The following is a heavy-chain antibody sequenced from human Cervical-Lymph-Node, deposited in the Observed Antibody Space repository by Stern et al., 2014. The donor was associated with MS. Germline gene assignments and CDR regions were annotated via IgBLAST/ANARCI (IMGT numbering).Heavy chain of an antibody. D-gene: IGHD3-22*01. CDR3: ARDSSDGFDS. Sequence: VQLVQSGTEVKKPGASVKVSCKASGHTFDYGISWMRQAPRQGLEWLGWISDYNGNTKSLKNLQDRFTMTTDSSTKTAFMELRSLSDDDTAIYYCARDSSDGFDSWGQGTLVIVSS. V-gene: IGHV1-18*01. J-gene: IGHJ4*02. CDR2: ISDYNGNT. CDR1: GHTFDYG.